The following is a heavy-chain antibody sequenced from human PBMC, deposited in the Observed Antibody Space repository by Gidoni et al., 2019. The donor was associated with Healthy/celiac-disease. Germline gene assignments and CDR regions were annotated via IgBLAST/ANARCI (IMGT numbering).Heavy chain of an antibody. CDR3: ARSGTYYYDSNGYYEGCDFDY. J-gene: IGHJ4*02. Sequence: RQPPGKGLEWIGSIDYSGSSYYNPSLKSRVTISVDTSKNQISRRLSSVTAADTYGYYCARSGTYYYDSNGYYEGCDFDYWGQGTLVTVSS. CDR2: IDYSGSS. D-gene: IGHD3-22*01. V-gene: IGHV4-39*01.